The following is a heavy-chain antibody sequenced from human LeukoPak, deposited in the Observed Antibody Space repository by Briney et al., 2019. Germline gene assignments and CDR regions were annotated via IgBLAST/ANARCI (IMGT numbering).Heavy chain of an antibody. CDR2: INPNSGGT. Sequence: ASVKVSCKASGYTFTGYYMHWVRQAPGQGLEWMGWINPNSGGTNYAQKFQGRVTMTRDTSISTAYMELSRLRSDDTAVYYCAREADYGSGSYYIFEGPSRSQNWFDPWGQGTLVTVSS. CDR3: AREADYGSGSYYIFEGPSRSQNWFDP. CDR1: GYTFTGYY. D-gene: IGHD3-10*01. J-gene: IGHJ5*02. V-gene: IGHV1-2*02.